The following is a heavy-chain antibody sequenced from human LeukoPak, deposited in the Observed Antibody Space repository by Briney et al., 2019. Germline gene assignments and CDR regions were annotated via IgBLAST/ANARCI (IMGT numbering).Heavy chain of an antibody. Sequence: SETLSLTCTVSGGSISSSSYYWGWIRQPPGKGLEWIGSIYYSGSTYYNPSLKSRVTISVDTSKNQFSLNLSSVTAADTAVYYCARNGRHSKWFDPWGQGTLVTVSS. J-gene: IGHJ5*02. CDR3: ARNGRHSKWFDP. D-gene: IGHD1-1*01. CDR2: IYYSGST. V-gene: IGHV4-39*07. CDR1: GGSISSSSYY.